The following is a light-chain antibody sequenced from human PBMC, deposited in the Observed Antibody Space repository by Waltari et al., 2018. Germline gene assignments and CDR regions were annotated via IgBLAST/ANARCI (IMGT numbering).Light chain of an antibody. J-gene: IGKJ4*01. CDR1: QTTYNN. Sequence: DIQMTQSPSSLSASVGDRVTITCRARQTTYNNLNWYQQKPGTAPKLLIFATYNLGTGVPSRCSATGSGTEFTLTSTSLQPEDSATYYCQQSTRPPLTFGGGTKVEI. V-gene: IGKV1-39*01. CDR2: ATY. CDR3: QQSTRPPLT.